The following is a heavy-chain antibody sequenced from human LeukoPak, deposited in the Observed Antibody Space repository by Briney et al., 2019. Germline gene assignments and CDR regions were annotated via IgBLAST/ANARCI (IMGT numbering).Heavy chain of an antibody. D-gene: IGHD6-13*01. J-gene: IGHJ4*02. CDR2: IRYDGSNK. CDR3: AKDLANIAAAAYYFDY. Sequence: GTSLRLSCAASGFTFSSYAMHWVRQAPGKGLEWVAFIRYDGSNKYYADSVKGRFTISRDNSKNTLYLQMNSLRAEDTAVYYCAKDLANIAAAAYYFDYWGQGTLVTVSS. V-gene: IGHV3-30*02. CDR1: GFTFSSYA.